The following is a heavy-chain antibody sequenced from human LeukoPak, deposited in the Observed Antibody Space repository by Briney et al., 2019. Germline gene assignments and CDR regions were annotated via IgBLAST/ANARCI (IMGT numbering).Heavy chain of an antibody. D-gene: IGHD1-26*01. CDR3: ASRTSSGSYGSPDY. CDR2: IIPILGIA. J-gene: IGHJ4*02. V-gene: IGHV1-69*04. CDR1: GYRFTSYG. Sequence: SVKVSCKTSGYRFTSYGICWVRQAPGQGLEWMGRIIPILGIANYAQKFQGRVTITADKSTSTAYMELSSLRSEDTAVYYCASRTSSGSYGSPDYWGQGTLVTVSS.